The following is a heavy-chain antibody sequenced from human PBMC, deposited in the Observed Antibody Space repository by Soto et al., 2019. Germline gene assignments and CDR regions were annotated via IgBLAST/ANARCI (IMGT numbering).Heavy chain of an antibody. V-gene: IGHV4-59*01. CDR3: ARRYVGNFDF. Sequence: SETLSLTCTVSGGSISSYYLSWIRQPPGKGLEWIGYIYYSGSTNYNPSLKSRVTISVDTSKNQFSLKLSSVTAADTAVYYCARRYVGNFDFWGQGTLVTVSS. J-gene: IGHJ4*02. CDR1: GGSISSYY. CDR2: IYYSGST. D-gene: IGHD1-20*01.